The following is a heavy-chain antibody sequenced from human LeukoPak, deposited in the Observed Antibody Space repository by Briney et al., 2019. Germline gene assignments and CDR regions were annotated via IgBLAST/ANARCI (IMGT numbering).Heavy chain of an antibody. J-gene: IGHJ4*02. CDR2: INHSGGT. V-gene: IGHV4-34*01. CDR1: GGSFSDYY. CDR3: ARLTGWFGEPRFDY. Sequence: TASETLSLTCAVYGGSFSDYYWSWIRQPPGKGLEWIGEINHSGGTSYNPSFKSRVTISIDMSKNQFSLKLSSVTAADTAVYYCARLTGWFGEPRFDYWGQGTLVTVSS. D-gene: IGHD3-10*01.